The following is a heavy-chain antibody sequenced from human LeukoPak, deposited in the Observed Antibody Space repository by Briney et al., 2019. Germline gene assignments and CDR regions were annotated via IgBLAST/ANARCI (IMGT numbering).Heavy chain of an antibody. CDR1: GYIFTNYH. CDR3: ARADGYSPRDAFHI. CDR2: INPSGGST. D-gene: IGHD5-24*01. Sequence: ASVKVSCKASGYIFTNYHMHWVRQAPGQGLEWMGIINPSGGSTTYAQNFQGRVTMTRDMSTSTVYMELRSLRSEDTAVYYCARADGYSPRDAFHIWGQGTMVTVSS. J-gene: IGHJ3*02. V-gene: IGHV1-46*01.